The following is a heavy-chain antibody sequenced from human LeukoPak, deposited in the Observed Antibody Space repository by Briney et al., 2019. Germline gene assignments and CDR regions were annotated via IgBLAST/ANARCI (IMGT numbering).Heavy chain of an antibody. Sequence: ASVNVSCKASGYTFTSYGISWVRQAPGQGLEWMGWINAYNGNTNYAQKLQGRVTMTTDTSTSTAYMELRSLRSDDTAVYYCARDESLGWYSVRAFDIWGQGTMVTVSS. CDR3: ARDESLGWYSVRAFDI. CDR2: INAYNGNT. CDR1: GYTFTSYG. D-gene: IGHD6-19*01. J-gene: IGHJ3*02. V-gene: IGHV1-18*01.